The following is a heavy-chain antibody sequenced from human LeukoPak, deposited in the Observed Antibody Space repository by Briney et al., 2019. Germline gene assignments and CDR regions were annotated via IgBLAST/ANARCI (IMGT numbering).Heavy chain of an antibody. Sequence: GASVKVSCKASGGTFSSYTISWVRQAPGQGLGWMGRIIPILGIANYAQKFQGRVSITADKSTSTAYMELSSLRSEDTAVYYCAREREDSSDYWGQGTLVTVSS. CDR3: AREREDSSDY. CDR2: IIPILGIA. D-gene: IGHD3-22*01. J-gene: IGHJ4*02. V-gene: IGHV1-69*04. CDR1: GGTFSSYT.